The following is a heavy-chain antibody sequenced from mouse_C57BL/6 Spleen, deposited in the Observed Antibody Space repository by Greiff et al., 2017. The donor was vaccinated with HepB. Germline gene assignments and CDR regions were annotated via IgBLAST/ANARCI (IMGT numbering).Heavy chain of an antibody. CDR1: GFSLTSYG. CDR2: IWSDGST. Sequence: QVQLKQSGPGLVAPSQSLSITCTVSGFSLTSYGVHWVRQPPGKGLEWLVVIWSDGSTTYNSALKSRLSISKDNSKSQVFLKMNSLQTDNTAMYYCARQDYYGSSSFAYWGQRTLVTVSA. D-gene: IGHD1-1*01. CDR3: ARQDYYGSSSFAY. V-gene: IGHV2-6-1*01. J-gene: IGHJ3*01.